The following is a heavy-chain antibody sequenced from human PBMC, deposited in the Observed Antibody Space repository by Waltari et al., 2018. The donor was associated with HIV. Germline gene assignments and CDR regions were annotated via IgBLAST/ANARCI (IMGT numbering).Heavy chain of an antibody. CDR1: KDSLSSNSAA. J-gene: IGHJ6*01. CDR3: VRDSYGFDI. CDR2: TFYRSQWRF. Sequence: QVRLQQSGPGLMQTSQTLSLTCDISKDSLSSNSAAWNWVRRSPSRGFEWLGKTFYRSQWRFDYAGSLKGRLSISVDIAMNQFSLHLTSLIPDDTATYYCVRDSYGFDIWGQGSPVNV. V-gene: IGHV6-1*02.